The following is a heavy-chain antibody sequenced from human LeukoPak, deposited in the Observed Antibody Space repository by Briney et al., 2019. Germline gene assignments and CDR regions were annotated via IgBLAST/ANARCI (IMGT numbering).Heavy chain of an antibody. CDR3: ARASYYYDSSGYPVIYFDY. V-gene: IGHV4-59*01. CDR1: GGSISSYY. J-gene: IGHJ4*02. D-gene: IGHD3-22*01. CDR2: IYYSGST. Sequence: PSETLSLTCTVSGGSISSYYWSWIRQPPGKGLEWIGYIYYSGSTNYYPSLKSRVTISVDASKNQSSLKLSSVTAADTAVYYCARASYYYDSSGYPVIYFDYWGQGTLVTVSS.